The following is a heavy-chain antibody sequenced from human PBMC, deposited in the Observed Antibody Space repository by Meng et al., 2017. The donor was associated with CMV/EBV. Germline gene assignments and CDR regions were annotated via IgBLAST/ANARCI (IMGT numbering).Heavy chain of an antibody. V-gene: IGHV3-23*01. CDR2: ISGSGGST. J-gene: IGHJ4*02. Sequence: GESLKISCAASGFTFSSYAMSRVRQAPGKGLEWVSAISGSGGSTYYADSVKGRFTISRDNSKNTLYLQMNSLRAEDTAVYYCAKDLISTYYYDSSGSYWGQGTQVTVSS. CDR1: GFTFSSYA. CDR3: AKDLISTYYYDSSGSY. D-gene: IGHD3-22*01.